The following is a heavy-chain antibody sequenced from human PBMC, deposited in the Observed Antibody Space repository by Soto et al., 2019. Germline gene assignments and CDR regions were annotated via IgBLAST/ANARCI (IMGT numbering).Heavy chain of an antibody. CDR3: GKDIANYYYGMEV. CDR2: ISYDGSHQ. V-gene: IGHV3-30*18. J-gene: IGHJ6*02. Sequence: PVESLRLSCSSSVFTFIAFCIHLFRQAPVKGLEWVAVISYDGSHQYYAESVKGRLTIYRDNSKNTLFLQMNSLRVEDTAVYYCGKDIANYYYGMEVWGQGTTVNVSS. CDR1: VFTFIAFC. D-gene: IGHD6-13*01.